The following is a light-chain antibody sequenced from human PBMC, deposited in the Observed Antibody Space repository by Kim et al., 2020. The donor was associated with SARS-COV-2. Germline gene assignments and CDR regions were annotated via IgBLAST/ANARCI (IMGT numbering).Light chain of an antibody. J-gene: IGLJ2*01. CDR2: QDS. Sequence: VSPGQTASITCSGDKLGDKYACWYQQKPGQSPVLVIYQDSKRPSGIPERFSGSNSGNTAPLTISGTQAMDEADFYCQAWDSSTVVFGGGTQLTVL. CDR3: QAWDSSTVV. CDR1: KLGDKY. V-gene: IGLV3-1*01.